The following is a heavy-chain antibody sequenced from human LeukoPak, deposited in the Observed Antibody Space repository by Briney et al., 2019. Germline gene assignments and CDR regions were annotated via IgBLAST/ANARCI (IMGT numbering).Heavy chain of an antibody. V-gene: IGHV3-33*01. CDR3: ARDHSGSYYGFDY. Sequence: GGSLRLSCAASGFTFSSYGMHWVRQAPGKGLEWVAVIWYDGSNKYYADSAKGRFTISRDNSKNTLYLQMNSLRAEDTAVYYCARDHSGSYYGFDYWGQGTLVTVSS. CDR2: IWYDGSNK. J-gene: IGHJ4*02. CDR1: GFTFSSYG. D-gene: IGHD1-26*01.